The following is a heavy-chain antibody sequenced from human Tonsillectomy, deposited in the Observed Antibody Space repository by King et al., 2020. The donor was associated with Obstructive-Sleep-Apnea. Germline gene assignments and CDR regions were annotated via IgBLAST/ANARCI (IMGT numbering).Heavy chain of an antibody. J-gene: IGHJ5*02. CDR1: GFTFSNAW. CDR2: IKSKTDGRTT. D-gene: IGHD2-2*01. V-gene: IGHV3-15*01. CDR3: TTDGCSSTSCYDNWFDP. Sequence: QLVQSGGGLVKPGGSLRLSCAASGFTFSNAWMSWVRQAPGKGLEWVGRIKSKTDGRTTDYAAPVKGRFIILRDDSKTTLYLQMNSLKTEDTAVYYCTTDGCSSTSCYDNWFDPWGQGTLVTVSS.